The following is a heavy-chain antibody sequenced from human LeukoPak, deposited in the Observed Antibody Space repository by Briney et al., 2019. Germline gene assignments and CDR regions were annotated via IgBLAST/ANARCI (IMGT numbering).Heavy chain of an antibody. V-gene: IGHV3-20*01. Sequence: PGGSLRLSCVASGFNLEDYGMAWVRQAPGKGLEWVSAINWNGGVTDYADSVKGRLTISRDNAKNSLFLQINSLRAEDTAMYHCARVSGYYYDSSPEGYLDFWGQGTLVTVSS. CDR3: ARVSGYYYDSSPEGYLDF. CDR1: GFNLEDYG. J-gene: IGHJ4*02. D-gene: IGHD3-22*01. CDR2: INWNGGVT.